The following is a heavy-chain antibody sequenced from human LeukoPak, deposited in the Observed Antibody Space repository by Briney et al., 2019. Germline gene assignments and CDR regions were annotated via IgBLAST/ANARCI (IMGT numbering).Heavy chain of an antibody. J-gene: IGHJ4*02. D-gene: IGHD3-16*01. CDR3: ARHLGGGIYFDY. CDR2: IYYSGTT. CDR1: GASITGHY. Sequence: SETLSLTCTVSGASITGHYWSWIRQPPGKGLEWIGFIYYSGTTNYNPSLKSRVTISVDASKNQFSLTLSSVTAADTAVYYCARHLGGGIYFDYWGQGTLDTVSS. V-gene: IGHV4-59*08.